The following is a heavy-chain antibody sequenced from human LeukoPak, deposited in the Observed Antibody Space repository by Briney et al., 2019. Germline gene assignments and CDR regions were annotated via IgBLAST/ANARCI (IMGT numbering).Heavy chain of an antibody. CDR2: INPNSGGT. CDR1: GYTFTGYY. D-gene: IGHD2-15*01. Sequence: ASVKVSCKASGYTFTGYYMHWVRQAPGQGLEWMGWINPNSGGTNYAQKFQGRVTMTRDTSISTAYMELSRLRSDDTAVYYCATYCSGGSCRDAFDIWGQGTMVTVSP. V-gene: IGHV1-2*02. CDR3: ATYCSGGSCRDAFDI. J-gene: IGHJ3*02.